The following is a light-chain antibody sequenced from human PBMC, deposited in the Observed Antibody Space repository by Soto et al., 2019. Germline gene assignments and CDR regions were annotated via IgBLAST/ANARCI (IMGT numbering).Light chain of an antibody. Sequence: DIQMTQSPSSLSASVGDTVTITCRASQGISTLLAWYQQKPGKAPKSLIYFASSLQSGVPSRFTGSGSGIDFTLTIRSLQPEDFAPYYCQQFHSYPITFGQGTRLDIK. CDR3: QQFHSYPIT. CDR2: FAS. CDR1: QGISTL. V-gene: IGKV1D-16*01. J-gene: IGKJ5*01.